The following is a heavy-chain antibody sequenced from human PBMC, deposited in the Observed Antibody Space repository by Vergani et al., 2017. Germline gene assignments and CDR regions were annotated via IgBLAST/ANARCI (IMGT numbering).Heavy chain of an antibody. V-gene: IGHV4-34*01. CDR2: INHSGST. Sequence: QVQLQQWGAGLLKPSETLSLTCAVYGGSFSGYYWSWIRQPPGKGLEWIGEINHSGSTNYNPSLKSRVTISVDTSKNQFSLKLSSVTAADTAVYYCARGCCFFGLYDSSGYYYDYWGQGTLVTVSS. CDR3: ARGCCFFGLYDSSGYYYDY. CDR1: GGSFSGYY. J-gene: IGHJ4*02. D-gene: IGHD3-22*01.